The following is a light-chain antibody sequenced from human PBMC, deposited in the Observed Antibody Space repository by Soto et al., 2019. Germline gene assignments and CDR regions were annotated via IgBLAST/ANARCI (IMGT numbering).Light chain of an antibody. V-gene: IGKV1-5*01. CDR2: DAS. J-gene: IGKJ1*01. Sequence: DFQMTQSPSTLSASVGDRVTITCRASQSISSWLAWYQQKPGKAPKLLIYDASSLESGVPSRFSGSGSGTEFTLTISSLQPDDFATYYCQQDNSYWTFGQGTKV. CDR3: QQDNSYWT. CDR1: QSISSW.